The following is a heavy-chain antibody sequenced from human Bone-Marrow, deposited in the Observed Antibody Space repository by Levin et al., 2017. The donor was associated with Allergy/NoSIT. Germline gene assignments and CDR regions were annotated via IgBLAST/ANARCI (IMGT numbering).Heavy chain of an antibody. CDR2: IYYSGST. D-gene: IGHD2-15*01. J-gene: IGHJ4*02. CDR3: ARTGIVGIVVVVAAAAFDY. CDR1: GGSISSSSYY. Sequence: PSETLSLTCTVSGGSISSSSYYWGWIRQPPGKGLEWIGSIYYSGSTYYNPSLKSRVTISVDTSKNQFSLKLSSVTAADTAVYYCARTGIVGIVVVVAAAAFDYWGQGTLVTVSS. V-gene: IGHV4-39*01.